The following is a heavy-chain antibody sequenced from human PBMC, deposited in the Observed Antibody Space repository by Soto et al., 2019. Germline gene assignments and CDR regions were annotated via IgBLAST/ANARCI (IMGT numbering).Heavy chain of an antibody. J-gene: IGHJ6*02. CDR1: GVSISSYY. D-gene: IGHD3-3*01. V-gene: IGHV4-59*01. CDR3: ARGRYYDFWSGSIERSYYGMDV. CDR2: IYYSGST. Sequence: SETPSLTSTVSGVSISSYYLIWIRQPPGKGLEWIGYIYYSGSTNYNPSLKSRVTISVDTSKNQFSLKLSSVTAADTAVYYCARGRYYDFWSGSIERSYYGMDVWGQGTTVTVSS.